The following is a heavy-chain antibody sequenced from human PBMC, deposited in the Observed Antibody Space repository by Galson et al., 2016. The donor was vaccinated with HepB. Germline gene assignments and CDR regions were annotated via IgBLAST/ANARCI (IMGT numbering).Heavy chain of an antibody. V-gene: IGHV3-48*01. CDR1: GLTFSSYN. D-gene: IGHD6-25*01. CDR3: ARQYRGGPSDY. CDR2: ISSRTRTT. J-gene: IGHJ4*02. Sequence: SLRLSCAVSGLTFSSYNMNWVRQAPGKGLEWVSHISSRTRTTYYADSVKGRFTISRDNAKNSLYLQMNSLRGEDTAVYYCARQYRGGPSDYWGQGTLVIVSS.